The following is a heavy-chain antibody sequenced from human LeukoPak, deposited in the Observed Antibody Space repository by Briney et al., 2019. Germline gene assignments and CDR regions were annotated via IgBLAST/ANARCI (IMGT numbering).Heavy chain of an antibody. CDR2: INHSGST. D-gene: IGHD6-19*01. V-gene: IGHV4-34*01. CDR1: GGSFSGYY. Sequence: PSETLSLTCAVYGGSFSGYYWSWIRQPPGKGLEWIGEINHSGSTNYNPSLKSRVTISVDTSKSQFSLKLSSVTAADTAVYYCARAQIAVPHAFDIWGQGTMVTVSS. J-gene: IGHJ3*02. CDR3: ARAQIAVPHAFDI.